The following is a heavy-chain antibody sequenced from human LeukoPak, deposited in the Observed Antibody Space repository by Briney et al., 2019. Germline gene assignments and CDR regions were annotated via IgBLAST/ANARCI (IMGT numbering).Heavy chain of an antibody. Sequence: SETLSLTCSVSGGPISSGGYYWRWIRQHPGMGLEWIVHVYHSGTTNYNPSLKSRVTISADTSKNQFSLKLNFVTAADTAVYFCARWAVRGVVNFDYWGQGIWVTVSS. V-gene: IGHV4-31*03. D-gene: IGHD3-10*01. CDR2: VYHSGTT. J-gene: IGHJ4*02. CDR1: GGPISSGGYY. CDR3: ARWAVRGVVNFDY.